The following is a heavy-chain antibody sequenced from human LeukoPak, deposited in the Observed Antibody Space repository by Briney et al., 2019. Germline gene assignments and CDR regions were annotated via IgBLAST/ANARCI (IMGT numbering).Heavy chain of an antibody. D-gene: IGHD2-2*01. J-gene: IGHJ4*02. CDR3: ARDECSSTSCLSDFDY. Sequence: SVKVSCKASGGTFSSYAISWVRQAPGQGLEWMGRIIPIFGTANYAQKFQGRVTITADESTSTAYMELSSLGSEDTAVYYCARDECSSTSCLSDFDYWGQGTLVTVSS. CDR2: IIPIFGTA. CDR1: GGTFSSYA. V-gene: IGHV1-69*15.